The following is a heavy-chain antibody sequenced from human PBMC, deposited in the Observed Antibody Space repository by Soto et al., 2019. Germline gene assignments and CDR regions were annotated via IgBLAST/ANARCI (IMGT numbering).Heavy chain of an antibody. CDR2: IYNSGST. D-gene: IGHD1-26*01. Sequence: QVQLQESVPGLVEPSQTLSLTCTVSGASVSSDYYYWSWIRQPPGRGLEWIGHIYNSGSTYSNPSLKSRVTVSLDTSKNQFSLNLSSVTAADTAVYYCARGPSGDKVDYWGQGTLVTVSS. V-gene: IGHV4-30-4*01. J-gene: IGHJ4*02. CDR1: GASVSSDYYY. CDR3: ARGPSGDKVDY.